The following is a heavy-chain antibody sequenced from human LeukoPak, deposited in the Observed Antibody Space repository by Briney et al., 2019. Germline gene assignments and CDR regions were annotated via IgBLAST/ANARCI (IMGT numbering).Heavy chain of an antibody. Sequence: GRSLRLSCVASGFTFTRNCMHWVRQAPGKGLEWVAAIPHDGSNAYYADSVKGRFTISRDDSKNTQYLQMNSLRIGDSAVYYCATGSDFYYASWGQGTLVTVSS. J-gene: IGHJ5*02. D-gene: IGHD3-3*01. V-gene: IGHV3-30-3*01. CDR1: GFTFTRNC. CDR2: IPHDGSNA. CDR3: ATGSDFYYAS.